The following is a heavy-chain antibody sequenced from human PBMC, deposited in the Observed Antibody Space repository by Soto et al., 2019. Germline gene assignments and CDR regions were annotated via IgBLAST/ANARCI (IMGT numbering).Heavy chain of an antibody. CDR3: ARDRTPSYCSGGSCYSD. CDR2: IYSGGST. Sequence: GGSLRLSCAASGFTVSSNYMSWVRQAPGKGLEWVSVIYSGGSTYYADSVKGRFTISRHNSKNTLYLQMNSLRAEDTAVYYCARDRTPSYCSGGSCYSDWGQGTLVTVSS. CDR1: GFTVSSNY. D-gene: IGHD2-15*01. J-gene: IGHJ4*02. V-gene: IGHV3-53*04.